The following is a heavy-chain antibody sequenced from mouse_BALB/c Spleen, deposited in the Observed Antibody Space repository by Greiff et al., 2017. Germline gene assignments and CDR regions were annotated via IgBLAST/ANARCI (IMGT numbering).Heavy chain of an antibody. CDR1: GYTFTNYL. J-gene: IGHJ2*01. V-gene: IGHV1-54*01. CDR3: AVVITTDY. Sequence: QVQLKQSGAELVRPGTSVKVSCKASGYTFTNYLIEWVKQRPGQGLEWIGVINPGSGGTNYNEKFKGKATLTADKSSSTAYMQLSSLTSDDSAVYFCAVVITTDYWGQGTTLTVSS. CDR2: INPGSGGT. D-gene: IGHD1-1*01.